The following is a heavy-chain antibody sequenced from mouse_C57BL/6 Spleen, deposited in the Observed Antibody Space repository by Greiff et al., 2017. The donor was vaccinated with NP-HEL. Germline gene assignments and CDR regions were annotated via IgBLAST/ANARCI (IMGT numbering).Heavy chain of an antibody. CDR3: ARGTTVVRYAMDY. J-gene: IGHJ4*01. CDR2: ISSGSSTI. V-gene: IGHV5-17*01. Sequence: EVQGVESGGGLVKPGGSLKLSCAASGFTFSDYGMHWVRQAPEKGLEWVAYISSGSSTIYYADTVTGRFTISSDNAKNTLFLQMTSLRSEDTAMYYCARGTTVVRYAMDYWGQGTSVTVSS. D-gene: IGHD1-1*01. CDR1: GFTFSDYG.